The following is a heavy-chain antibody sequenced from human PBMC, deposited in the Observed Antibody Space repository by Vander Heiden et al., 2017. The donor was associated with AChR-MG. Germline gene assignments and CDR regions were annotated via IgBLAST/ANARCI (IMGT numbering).Heavy chain of an antibody. J-gene: IGHJ4*02. V-gene: IGHV3-23*01. CDR2: ISGSGGST. CDR3: AKDSTHHDYGANFDY. Sequence: EVQPFESGGGLVQPGGSLRPCCPAPASPFRGYAMSWVRQAPGKGLEWVSAISGSGGSTYYADSVKGRFTISRDNSKNTLYLQMNSLRAEDTAVYYCAKDSTHHDYGANFDYWGQGTLVTVSS. D-gene: IGHD4-17*01. CDR1: ASPFRGYA.